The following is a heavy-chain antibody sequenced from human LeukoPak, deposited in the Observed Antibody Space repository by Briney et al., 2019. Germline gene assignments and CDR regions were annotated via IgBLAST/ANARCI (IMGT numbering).Heavy chain of an antibody. CDR1: GFTFSSYW. D-gene: IGHD3-3*01. CDR3: ARGSNDFWGGYYSGGGEDY. Sequence: PGGSLRLSCAASGFTFSSYWMSWVRQAPGKGLEWVANIKQDGSEKYYVDSVKGRFTISRDNAKNSLYLQMNSLRAEDTAVYYCARGSNDFWGGYYSGGGEDYWGQGTLVTVSS. J-gene: IGHJ4*02. V-gene: IGHV3-7*01. CDR2: IKQDGSEK.